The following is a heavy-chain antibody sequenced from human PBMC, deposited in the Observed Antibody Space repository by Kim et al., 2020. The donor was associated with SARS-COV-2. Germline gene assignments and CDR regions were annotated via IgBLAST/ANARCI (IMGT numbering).Heavy chain of an antibody. CDR3: ARDGDLYSSGKDAFDI. D-gene: IGHD6-19*01. Sequence: GGSLRLSCSASGFTFSSYWMTWVRQAPGKGLEWVANIKQDGNQKYYVDSVKGRFTISRDKAKNSLYLQMNSLRAEYTAVYYCARDGDLYSSGKDAFDIWG. CDR1: GFTFSSYW. V-gene: IGHV3-7*01. J-gene: IGHJ3*02. CDR2: IKQDGNQK.